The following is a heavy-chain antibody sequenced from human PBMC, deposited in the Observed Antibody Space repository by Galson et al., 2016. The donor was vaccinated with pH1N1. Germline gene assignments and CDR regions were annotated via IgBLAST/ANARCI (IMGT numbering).Heavy chain of an antibody. V-gene: IGHV3-66*02. Sequence: SLRLSCAASGFTVSSNYMSWVRQAPGKGLEWVSVIYSGGSTYYAYSVKGRFTIFRDNSKNTLYLQMNSRRAADTAVYYCARVGGSSEWGYYFDHWGQGTLVTVSS. CDR3: ARVGGSSEWGYYFDH. D-gene: IGHD2-2*01. CDR1: GFTVSSNY. CDR2: IYSGGST. J-gene: IGHJ4*02.